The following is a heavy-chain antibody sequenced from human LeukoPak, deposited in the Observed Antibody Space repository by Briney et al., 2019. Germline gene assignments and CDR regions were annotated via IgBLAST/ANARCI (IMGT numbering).Heavy chain of an antibody. D-gene: IGHD6-13*01. CDR3: AKDGGRRSSWSFDY. CDR2: INPNSGGT. V-gene: IGHV1-2*02. CDR1: GYTFTGYY. Sequence: ASVKVSCKASGYTFTGYYIHWVRQAPGQGLEWMGWINPNSGGTNYAQKFQDRVNLTRDTSISTAYMELSRLRSDDTAVYYCAKDGGRRSSWSFDYWGQGTLVTVSS. J-gene: IGHJ4*02.